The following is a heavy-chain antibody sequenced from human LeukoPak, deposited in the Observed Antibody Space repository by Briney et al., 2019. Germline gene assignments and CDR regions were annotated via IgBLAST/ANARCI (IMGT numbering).Heavy chain of an antibody. J-gene: IGHJ3*02. D-gene: IGHD3-10*01. Sequence: GGSLSLSCAASGFTFSTYSMNWVRQAPGEGLEWVSYISSGSSTIYYADSVKGRFTISRDNAKNSLYLQMNSLRDEDTAIYYCARDMVGSGTSYHAFDIWGQGTLVTVSS. CDR3: ARDMVGSGTSYHAFDI. V-gene: IGHV3-48*02. CDR2: ISSGSSTI. CDR1: GFTFSTYS.